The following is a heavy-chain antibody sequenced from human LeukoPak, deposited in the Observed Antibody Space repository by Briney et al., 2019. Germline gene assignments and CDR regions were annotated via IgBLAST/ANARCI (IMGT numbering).Heavy chain of an antibody. CDR1: GFTFSSYS. CDR3: ARDPGWGPLDY. D-gene: IGHD7-27*01. V-gene: IGHV3-21*01. CDR2: ISSSSSYI. Sequence: GGSLRLSCAASGFTFSSYSMNWVRQAPGKGLEWVSSISSSSSYIYYADSVKGRFTISRDNAKNSLYLQMNSLRAEDTAVYNCARDPGWGPLDYWGQGTLVTVSS. J-gene: IGHJ4*02.